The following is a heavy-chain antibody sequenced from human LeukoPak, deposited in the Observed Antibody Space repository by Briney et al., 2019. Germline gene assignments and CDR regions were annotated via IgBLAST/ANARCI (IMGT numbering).Heavy chain of an antibody. CDR2: IDPNSGGT. D-gene: IGHD3-10*01. J-gene: IGHJ4*02. Sequence: ASVKVSCKASGYTFTGYYMHWVRQAPGQGLEWMGWIDPNSGGTHYAQKFQGRVTMIRDTSISTVYMELSRMSSDDTAVFYCARVGTLWFGDATTFDYWGQGTLVTVSS. V-gene: IGHV1-2*02. CDR3: ARVGTLWFGDATTFDY. CDR1: GYTFTGYY.